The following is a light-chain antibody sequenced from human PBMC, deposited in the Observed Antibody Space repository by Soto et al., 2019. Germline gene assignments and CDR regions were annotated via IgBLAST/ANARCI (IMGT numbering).Light chain of an antibody. CDR2: DVS. V-gene: IGLV2-14*01. CDR1: SSDVGGYNY. Sequence: QSALTQPASVSGSPGQSITISCTGTSSDVGGYNYVSWYQQHPGKAPKLMIYDVSNRPSGVSNRFSGSKSGNTASLTISGLHSEDEADYYCRSYTSSSTPLFGGGTKVTVL. J-gene: IGLJ2*01. CDR3: RSYTSSSTPL.